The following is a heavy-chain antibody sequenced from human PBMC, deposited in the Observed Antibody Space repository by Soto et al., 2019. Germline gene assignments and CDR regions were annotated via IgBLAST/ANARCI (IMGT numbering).Heavy chain of an antibody. V-gene: IGHV3-48*01. CDR2: ITIRTGNI. D-gene: IGHD2-21*01. J-gene: IGHJ4*02. Sequence: PGGSLRLSCEASGFTISGCSMNWVRQAPGKGLEWLAYITIRTGNILYADSVRGRFTISADNAENSVFLQMNSLRAEDTAVYYSAREHTSHYFDYWGQGTLVTVSS. CDR3: AREHTSHYFDY. CDR1: GFTISGCS.